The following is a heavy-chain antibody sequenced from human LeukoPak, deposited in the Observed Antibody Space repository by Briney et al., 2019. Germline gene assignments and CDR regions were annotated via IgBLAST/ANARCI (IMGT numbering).Heavy chain of an antibody. Sequence: GGSLRLSRAASGFTFSTYSMNWVRQAPGKGLEWVSYISNSSSTIYYADSVKGRFTISRDNAKNSLYLQMDSLRAEDTAVYYCARALGQEYWGQGTLVAVSS. V-gene: IGHV3-48*01. CDR2: ISNSSSTI. J-gene: IGHJ4*02. CDR1: GFTFSTYS. CDR3: ARALGQEY.